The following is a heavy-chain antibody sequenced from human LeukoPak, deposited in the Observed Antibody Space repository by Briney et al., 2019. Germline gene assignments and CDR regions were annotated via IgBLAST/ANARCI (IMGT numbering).Heavy chain of an antibody. V-gene: IGHV3-30*18. CDR1: GFTFSSYG. Sequence: GGSLRLSCAASGFTFSSYGMHWVRQAPGKGLEWVAVISYDGSNKYCADSVKGRFTISRDNSKNTLYLQMNSLRAEDTAVYYCAKGASNFDYWGQGTLVTVSS. CDR3: AKGASNFDY. CDR2: ISYDGSNK. J-gene: IGHJ4*02.